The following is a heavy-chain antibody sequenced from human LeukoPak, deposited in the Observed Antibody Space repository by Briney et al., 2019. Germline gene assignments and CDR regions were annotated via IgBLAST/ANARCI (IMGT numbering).Heavy chain of an antibody. V-gene: IGHV3-30*02. CDR1: SFIFITYG. CDR3: AKDRAFGQFLWGNDY. CDR2: IRNDGSDK. D-gene: IGHD3-10*01. J-gene: IGHJ4*02. Sequence: GRSLRLSCAASSFIFITYGIHSVRQAPGKGLEWVAFIRNDGSDKYHAVSVEGRFTISRYNSKNTLYLQMNSLRAEDTALYYCAKDRAFGQFLWGNDYWGQGTLVTVSS.